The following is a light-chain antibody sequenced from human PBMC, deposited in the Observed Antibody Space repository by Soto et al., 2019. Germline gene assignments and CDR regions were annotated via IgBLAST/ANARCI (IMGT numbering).Light chain of an antibody. CDR2: DAS. V-gene: IGKV3-11*01. CDR1: QNVNSF. Sequence: EIVLTQSPATLSLSPGERATLSCRASQNVNSFLAWYQQKPGQAPRLLIYDASSRATGIPARFRGSGSGTDFTPTISSLEPEDFAVYYCQQRSYWGFTFGPGTKVDIK. CDR3: QQRSYWGFT. J-gene: IGKJ3*01.